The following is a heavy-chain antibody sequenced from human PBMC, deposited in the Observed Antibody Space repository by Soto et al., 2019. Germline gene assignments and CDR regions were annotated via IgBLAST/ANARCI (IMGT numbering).Heavy chain of an antibody. CDR1: GFTFSSYG. CDR2: IWYDGSNK. V-gene: IGHV3-33*01. J-gene: IGHJ6*02. D-gene: IGHD6-19*01. Sequence: PGGSLRLSCAASGFTFSSYGMHWVRQAPGKGLEWVAVIWYDGSNKYYADSVKGRFTISRDNSKNTLYLQMNSLRAEDTAVYYCARDKEPVAGYYYYYGKDVWGQGTTVTVSS. CDR3: ARDKEPVAGYYYYYGKDV.